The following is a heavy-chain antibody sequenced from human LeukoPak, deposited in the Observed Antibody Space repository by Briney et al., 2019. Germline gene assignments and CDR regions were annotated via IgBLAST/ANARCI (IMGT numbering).Heavy chain of an antibody. J-gene: IGHJ4*02. CDR3: ARRRVAVTGGYFDY. Sequence: SGPTLVKPTQTLTLTCTFSGFSLSTSGVGVGWIRQPPGKALEWLALIYWDDDKRYSPSLKSRLTITKDTSKNQVVLTMTNMDPVDTATYYCARRRVAVTGGYFDYWGQGTLVTVSS. V-gene: IGHV2-5*02. CDR1: GFSLSTSGVG. D-gene: IGHD6-19*01. CDR2: IYWDDDK.